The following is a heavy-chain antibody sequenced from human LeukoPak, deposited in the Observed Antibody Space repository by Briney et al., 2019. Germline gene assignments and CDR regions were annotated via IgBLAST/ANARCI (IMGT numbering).Heavy chain of an antibody. D-gene: IGHD3-10*01. CDR3: ARDAYGSPRGYFDY. Sequence: PSETLSLTCTVSGGSISSYYWGWIRQPPGKGLEWIGYIYYSGSTNYNPSLKSRLTISVDTSKNQFSLKLSSLTAADTAVYYCARDAYGSPRGYFDYWGQGALVTVSS. CDR2: IYYSGST. V-gene: IGHV4-59*12. CDR1: GGSISSYY. J-gene: IGHJ4*02.